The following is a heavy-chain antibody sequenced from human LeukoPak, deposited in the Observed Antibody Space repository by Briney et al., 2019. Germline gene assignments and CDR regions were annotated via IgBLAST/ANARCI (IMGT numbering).Heavy chain of an antibody. CDR1: GFTFSSYA. V-gene: IGHV3-30-3*01. CDR3: AREAPDCSGGSCYSMDY. Sequence: GRSLRLSCAASGFTFSSYAMHWVRQAPGKGLEWVAVISYDGSNKYYADSVKGRFTISRDNSKNTLYLQMNSLRAEDTAVYYCAREAPDCSGGSCYSMDYWGQGTLVTASS. D-gene: IGHD2-15*01. CDR2: ISYDGSNK. J-gene: IGHJ4*02.